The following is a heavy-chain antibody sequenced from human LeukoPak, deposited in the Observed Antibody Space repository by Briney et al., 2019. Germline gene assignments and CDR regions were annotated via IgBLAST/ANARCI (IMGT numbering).Heavy chain of an antibody. CDR2: IDKEGSAA. D-gene: IGHD1-26*01. CDR3: ARGGYSGSYYRFD. CDR1: GFIFTNYW. Sequence: GGSLRLSCVSSGFIFTNYWMHWVRQVPGKGPVWVGRIDKEGSAAFYAESVKGRFTISRDNVKSTVYLQMNSLTAEDTAVYHCARGGYSGSYYRFDWGQGALVTVSS. J-gene: IGHJ4*02. V-gene: IGHV3-74*01.